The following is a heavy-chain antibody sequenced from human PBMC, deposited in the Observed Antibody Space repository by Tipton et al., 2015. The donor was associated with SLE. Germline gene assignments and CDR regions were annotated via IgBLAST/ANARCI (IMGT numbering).Heavy chain of an antibody. D-gene: IGHD3-10*01. V-gene: IGHV3-30*04. CDR2: ISYDGSNK. Sequence: SLRLSCAASGFTFSSYAMHWVRQAPGKGLEWVAVISYDGSNKYYADSVKGRFSISRDIAKNSLYLQMNSLRAEDTAVYFCARDIGTMFQGVIDDALDTWGQGTMVTVSS. CDR1: GFTFSSYA. CDR3: ARDIGTMFQGVIDDALDT. J-gene: IGHJ3*02.